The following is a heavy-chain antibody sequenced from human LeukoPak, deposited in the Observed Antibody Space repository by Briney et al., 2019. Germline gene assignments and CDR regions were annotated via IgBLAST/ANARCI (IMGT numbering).Heavy chain of an antibody. Sequence: SETLSLTCRVSGASINSGSNYWGWIRQPPGKTLEWIGSIYSSGSTYYNPSLKSRVIIMIDTPKNHFSLTLSSVTAADTAVYYCAREETYYGSGIRGSNWFDPWGQGTLVTVSS. CDR3: AREETYYGSGIRGSNWFDP. CDR1: GASINSGSNY. J-gene: IGHJ5*02. CDR2: IYSSGST. V-gene: IGHV4-39*07. D-gene: IGHD3-10*01.